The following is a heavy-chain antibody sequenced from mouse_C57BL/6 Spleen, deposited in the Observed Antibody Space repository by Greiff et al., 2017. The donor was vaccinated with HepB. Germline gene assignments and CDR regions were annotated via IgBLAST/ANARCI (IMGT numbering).Heavy chain of an antibody. Sequence: VQLQESGPELVKPGASVKISCKASGYSFTGYYMHWVKQSHGNILDWIGYIYPYNGVSSYNQKFKGKATLTVDKSSSTAYMELRSLTSEDSAVYYCARRGPDYGSSYWYFDVWGTGTTVTVSS. J-gene: IGHJ1*03. CDR2: IYPYNGVS. V-gene: IGHV1-31*01. CDR1: GYSFTGYY. D-gene: IGHD1-1*01. CDR3: ARRGPDYGSSYWYFDV.